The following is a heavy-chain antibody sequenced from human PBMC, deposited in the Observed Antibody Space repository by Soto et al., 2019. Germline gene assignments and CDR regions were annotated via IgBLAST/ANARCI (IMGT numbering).Heavy chain of an antibody. CDR2: ITTTGTTR. CDR1: EFSFSSHE. Sequence: WGSLRLSCAASEFSFSSHEMNWVRQDPGKGLEWISYITTTGTTRYYADSVRGRFTISRDNAKNSLYLQMNSLRAEDTAVYYCDSENSHVIIRWGKGNKVTVSS. V-gene: IGHV3-48*03. CDR3: DSENSHVIIR. J-gene: IGHJ4*02. D-gene: IGHD3-16*02.